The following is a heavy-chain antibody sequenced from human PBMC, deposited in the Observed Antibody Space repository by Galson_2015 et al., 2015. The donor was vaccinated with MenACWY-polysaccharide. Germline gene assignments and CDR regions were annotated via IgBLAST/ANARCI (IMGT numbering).Heavy chain of an antibody. CDR1: GSRFSNSG. J-gene: IGHJ3*02. D-gene: IGHD4-11*01. CDR2: IQYDGSNK. V-gene: IGHV3-33*01. CDR3: AREDSRIVFHAFDI. Sequence: SRRLSCAASGSRFSNSGMYWVRQAPGKGLEWVAVIQYDGSNKVYADSVKGRFTISRDNSKKTVFLEMNTLGVEDTAVYYCAREDSRIVFHAFDIWGQGTMVTVSS.